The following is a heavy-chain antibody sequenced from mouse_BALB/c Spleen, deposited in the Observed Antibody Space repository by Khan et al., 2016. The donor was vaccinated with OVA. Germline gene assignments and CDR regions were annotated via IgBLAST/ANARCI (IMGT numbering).Heavy chain of an antibody. V-gene: IGHV1-77*01. J-gene: IGHJ3*01. Sequence: QVQLQQSGAELARPGASVKLSCKASGYTFTDYYINWMKQRTGQGLEWIGEIYPGSGNIYYNEKFKGKATLTADKSSSTAYMQLSSLTSEDSAVYFCAREWAAWFPYWGQETLVTVSA. CDR2: IYPGSGNI. CDR3: AREWAAWFPY. CDR1: GYTFTDYY.